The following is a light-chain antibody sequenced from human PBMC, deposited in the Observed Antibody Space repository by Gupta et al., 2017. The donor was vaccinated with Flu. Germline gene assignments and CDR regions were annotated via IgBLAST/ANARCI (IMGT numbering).Light chain of an antibody. Sequence: ERATRSCRASQSVSSSQLAWYHQKPGQAPRLLIYGASNRATGIPDRFSGSGSGTHFTLTISGLAPEDFAVYYCQQYGSLPRTFGQGTKVEIK. J-gene: IGKJ1*01. V-gene: IGKV3-20*01. CDR1: QSVSSSQ. CDR2: GAS. CDR3: QQYGSLPRT.